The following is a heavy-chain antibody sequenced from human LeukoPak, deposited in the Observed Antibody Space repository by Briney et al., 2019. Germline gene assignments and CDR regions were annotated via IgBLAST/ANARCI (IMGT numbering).Heavy chain of an antibody. J-gene: IGHJ4*02. D-gene: IGHD3-22*01. V-gene: IGHV3-23*01. CDR1: GFTFSSYA. CDR3: AKVPGSTLMIARRDFDY. Sequence: VGSVRLSCAASGFTFSSYAMSWVRQAPGKGLEWVSAISGSGGSTYYADSVKGRFTISRDNSKNTLYLQMNSLRAEDTAVYYCAKVPGSTLMIARRDFDYWGQGTLVTVSS. CDR2: ISGSGGST.